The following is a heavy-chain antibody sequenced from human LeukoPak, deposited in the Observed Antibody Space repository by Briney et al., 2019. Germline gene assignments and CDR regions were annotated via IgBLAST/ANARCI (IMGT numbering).Heavy chain of an antibody. CDR1: GFTFSSYA. D-gene: IGHD3-3*01. CDR2: IKSNGGTT. Sequence: GGSLRLSCAASGFTFSSYAMSWVRQAPGKGLEWVSGIKSNGGTTYYADSVKGRFTISRDNSKNTVYLQMNSLRVEDTAVYFCTRVEKGFWSGFKMDVWGKGATVAVSS. V-gene: IGHV3-23*01. J-gene: IGHJ6*04. CDR3: TRVEKGFWSGFKMDV.